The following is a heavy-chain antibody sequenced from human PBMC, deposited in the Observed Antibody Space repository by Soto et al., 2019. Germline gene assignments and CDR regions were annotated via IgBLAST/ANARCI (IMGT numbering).Heavy chain of an antibody. D-gene: IGHD2-15*01. CDR1: GYTFTKYA. Sequence: GASVKVSCKASGYTFTKYAIHWVRRAPGQGLEWMGWINAGSGNTKYSQNFQGRVTTTRDTSASTAYMELSSLRSEDTAVYYCARGEGYCSGGICYRWFDPWGQGSLVTVSS. V-gene: IGHV1-3*01. J-gene: IGHJ5*02. CDR2: INAGSGNT. CDR3: ARGEGYCSGGICYRWFDP.